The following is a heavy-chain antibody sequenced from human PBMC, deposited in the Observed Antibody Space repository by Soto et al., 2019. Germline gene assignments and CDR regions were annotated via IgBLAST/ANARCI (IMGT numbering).Heavy chain of an antibody. CDR2: ISANAGNI. J-gene: IGHJ4*02. V-gene: IGHV3-23*01. D-gene: IGHD6-13*01. Sequence: EVQLLESGGGLVQPGGSLRLSCAASGFFFNGFDMSWVRQALGMGLEWVSTISANAGNINYAGSVRGRFSISRDSSKNSVDLQMNSLRVEDTAVYFCTKGSIPAVGRVFFESWGQGTLVTVSS. CDR1: GFFFNGFD. CDR3: TKGSIPAVGRVFFES.